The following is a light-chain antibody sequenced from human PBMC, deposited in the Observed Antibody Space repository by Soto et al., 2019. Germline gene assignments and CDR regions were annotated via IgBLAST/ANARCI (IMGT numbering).Light chain of an antibody. CDR2: DAS. V-gene: IGKV1-5*01. CDR1: QSNSSW. CDR3: QQYNSYSWT. Sequence: DTQMTQSPSTLSASVGDRVTNTCRASQSNSSWLAWYQQKPGKAPKLLIYDASSLESGVPSRFSGSRSGTEFTLTISSLQPDDFATYYCQQYNSYSWTFGQGTKVDIK. J-gene: IGKJ1*01.